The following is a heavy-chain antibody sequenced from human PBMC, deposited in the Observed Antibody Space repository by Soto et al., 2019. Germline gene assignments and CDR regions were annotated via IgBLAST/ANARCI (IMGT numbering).Heavy chain of an antibody. CDR2: INSDGSVS. J-gene: IGHJ6*03. CDR3: ARGDWVGGTCSSVAVSFYYYMDV. CDR1: GFTFSNYW. Sequence: EVQLVESGGGLVQPGGSLRLSCAASGFTFSNYWMYWVRQAPGKGLEWVSRINSDGSVSSYADSVKGRLTISRDTDKKPLYLQMDPQRAEDPAVYYCARGDWVGGTCSSVAVSFYYYMDVWGKGTTVTVFS. D-gene: IGHD2-15*01. V-gene: IGHV3-74*02.